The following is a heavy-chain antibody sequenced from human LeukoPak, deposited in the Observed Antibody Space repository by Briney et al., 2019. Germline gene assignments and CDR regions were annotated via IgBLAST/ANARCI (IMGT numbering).Heavy chain of an antibody. Sequence: GGSLRLSCTASGFIFNTYAIHWVRQAPGKGLEWVAVMSYDGGNKYYADSVRGRFTVSRDNSKNTVILEMNSLRAEDTAVYYCGRVGYSSSWYNLDYWGQGTLVTVSS. V-gene: IGHV3-30-3*01. CDR1: GFIFNTYA. CDR3: GRVGYSSSWYNLDY. D-gene: IGHD6-13*01. CDR2: MSYDGGNK. J-gene: IGHJ4*02.